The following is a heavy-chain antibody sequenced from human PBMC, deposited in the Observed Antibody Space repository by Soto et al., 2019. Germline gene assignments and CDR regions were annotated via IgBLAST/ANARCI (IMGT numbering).Heavy chain of an antibody. CDR2: ISAYNGNT. CDR1: GYTFTNDC. D-gene: IGHD1-20*01. CDR3: ARDAAIGMNDY. J-gene: IGHJ4*02. Sequence: QVQLVQSGAEVKKPGASVKVSLNASGYTFTNDCISWVRQAPGQGLEWMGWISAYNGNTKYAQKLQGRVTMTTDTSTSTAYMQLRSLRSDDTAVYYCARDAAIGMNDYWGQGTLVTVSS. V-gene: IGHV1-18*01.